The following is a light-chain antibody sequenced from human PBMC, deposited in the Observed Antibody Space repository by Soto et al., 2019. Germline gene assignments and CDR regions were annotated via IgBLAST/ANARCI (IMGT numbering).Light chain of an antibody. Sequence: EIVLTQSPATLSLSPGERATLSCRASQSVGSYLAWYQQKPGQAPRLLIYDASNRATGIPTRFSGSGSGTDFPLTISSLEPEDFAVYYCQQRSSWPGTFGQGTKVEIK. V-gene: IGKV3-11*01. CDR1: QSVGSY. CDR2: DAS. CDR3: QQRSSWPGT. J-gene: IGKJ1*01.